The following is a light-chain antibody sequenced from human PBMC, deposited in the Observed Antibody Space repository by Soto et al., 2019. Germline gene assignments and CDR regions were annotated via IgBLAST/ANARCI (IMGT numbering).Light chain of an antibody. V-gene: IGLV2-23*01. Sequence: QSALTQPASVSGSPGQSITISCTGTSSDVGSYNLVSWYQQHPGKAPKLMIYEGTQRPSGVSNRFSASKAGNTASLTISGLKAEDEADYYCCSYAGASIWVFGGGTKLTVL. J-gene: IGLJ2*01. CDR2: EGT. CDR3: CSYAGASIWV. CDR1: SSDVGSYNL.